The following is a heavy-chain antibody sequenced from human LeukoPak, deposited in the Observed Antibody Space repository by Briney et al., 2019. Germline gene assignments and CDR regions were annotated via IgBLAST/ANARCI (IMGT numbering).Heavy chain of an antibody. CDR2: ISSGAITM. V-gene: IGHV3-48*03. D-gene: IGHD4-17*01. CDR1: GFMFRSFE. Sequence: GGSLRLSCAASGFMFRSFEMYWVRQAPGKGLEWIAYISSGAITMYYADSVKGRFTISRVNSKNTLYLQMNSLGAEDTAVYFCAKSVRGDYIGSDDYWGQGTLVTVSS. J-gene: IGHJ4*02. CDR3: AKSVRGDYIGSDDY.